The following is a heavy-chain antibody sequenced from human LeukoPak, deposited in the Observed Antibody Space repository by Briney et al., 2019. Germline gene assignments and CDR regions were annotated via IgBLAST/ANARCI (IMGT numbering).Heavy chain of an antibody. CDR3: ARVGVNYYDSSGNDAFDI. Sequence: ASVKVSCKASGYTLTSYYMHWVRQAPGQGLEWMGIINPSGGSTSYAQKFQGRVTMTRDTSTSTVYMELSSLRSEDTAVYYCARVGVNYYDSSGNDAFDIWGQGTMVTVSS. J-gene: IGHJ3*02. CDR2: INPSGGST. CDR1: GYTLTSYY. V-gene: IGHV1-46*01. D-gene: IGHD3-22*01.